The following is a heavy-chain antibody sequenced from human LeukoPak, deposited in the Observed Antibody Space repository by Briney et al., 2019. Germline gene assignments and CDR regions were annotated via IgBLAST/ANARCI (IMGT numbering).Heavy chain of an antibody. V-gene: IGHV1-2*06. J-gene: IGHJ4*02. CDR2: INPNSGGT. D-gene: IGHD2-21*01. CDR1: GYTFTGYY. CDR3: ARVSRLYGGDEFDY. Sequence: GASVKVSCKASGYTFTGYYMHWVRQAPGQGLEWMGRINPNSGGTNYAQKFQGRVTMTRDTSTSTVYMELSSLRSEDTAVYYCARVSRLYGGDEFDYWGQGTLVTVSS.